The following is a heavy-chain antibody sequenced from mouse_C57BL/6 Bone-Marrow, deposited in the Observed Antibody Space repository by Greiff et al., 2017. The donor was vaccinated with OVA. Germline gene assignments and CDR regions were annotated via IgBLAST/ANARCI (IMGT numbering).Heavy chain of an antibody. D-gene: IGHD1-1*02. CDR3: ARRTLWSDWWYFDV. V-gene: IGHV5-2*01. CDR2: INSDGGST. J-gene: IGHJ1*03. CDR1: EYEFPSHD. Sequence: DVKLVESGGGLVQPGESLKLSCESNEYEFPSHDMSWVRKTPEKRLELVAAINSDGGSTYYPDTMERRFIISRDNTKKTLYLQMSSLRSEDTALYYCARRTLWSDWWYFDVWGTGTTVTVSS.